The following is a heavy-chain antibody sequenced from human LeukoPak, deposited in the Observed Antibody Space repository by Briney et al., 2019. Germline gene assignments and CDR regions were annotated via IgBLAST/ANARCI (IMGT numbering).Heavy chain of an antibody. CDR2: ISWNSGSI. D-gene: IGHD6-13*01. CDR1: GFTFDDYA. J-gene: IGHJ6*02. CDR3: AKDMAPTGESSSWYAYYYYGMDV. Sequence: GRSLRLSCAASGFTFDDYAMHWVRQAPGKGLEWVSGISWNSGSIGYADSVKGRFTISRDNAKNSLYLQMNSLRAEDTALYYCAKDMAPTGESSSWYAYYYYGMDVWGQGTTVTVSS. V-gene: IGHV3-9*01.